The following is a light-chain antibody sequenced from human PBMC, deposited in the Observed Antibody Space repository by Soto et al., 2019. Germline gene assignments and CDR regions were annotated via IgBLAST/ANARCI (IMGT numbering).Light chain of an antibody. J-gene: IGLJ2*01. CDR3: CAYAGSYTVI. CDR2: DVS. Sequence: QSALTQPRSVSGSPGQSVTISCTGSSSDVGGYNFVSWFQLHPGKAPRLVIYDVSKRPSGVPARFSGSKSANTASLTISGLRADDEADYHCCAYAGSYTVIFGGGTQLTVL. V-gene: IGLV2-11*01. CDR1: SSDVGGYNF.